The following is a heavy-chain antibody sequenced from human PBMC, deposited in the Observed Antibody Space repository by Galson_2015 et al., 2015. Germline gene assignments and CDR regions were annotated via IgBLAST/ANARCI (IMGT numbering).Heavy chain of an antibody. V-gene: IGHV1-3*01. J-gene: IGHJ4*02. Sequence: SVKVSCKASGYTFTSYAMHWVRQAPGQRLEWMGWINAGNGNTKYSQKFQGRVTITRDTSASTAYMELSSLRSEDTAVYYCARGPWAQGTRIQLWLRCDYWVQGTRVTVSS. CDR2: INAGNGNT. D-gene: IGHD5-18*01. CDR1: GYTFTSYA. CDR3: ARGPWAQGTRIQLWLRCDY.